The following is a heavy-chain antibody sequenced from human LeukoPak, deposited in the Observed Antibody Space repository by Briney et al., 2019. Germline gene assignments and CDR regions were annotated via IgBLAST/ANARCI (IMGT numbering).Heavy chain of an antibody. CDR2: ISSSSSYL. D-gene: IGHD6-13*01. J-gene: IGHJ4*01. CDR1: GFTFSSYS. Sequence: GGSRRLSCAASGFTFSSYSMNWVRQAPGKGLEWVSSISSSSSYLYYADSVKGRFTISRDNAKNSLYLQMNSLRAEDTAVYYCARDVQWYSSSGGFDYWGQEPWSPSPQ. CDR3: ARDVQWYSSSGGFDY. V-gene: IGHV3-21*01.